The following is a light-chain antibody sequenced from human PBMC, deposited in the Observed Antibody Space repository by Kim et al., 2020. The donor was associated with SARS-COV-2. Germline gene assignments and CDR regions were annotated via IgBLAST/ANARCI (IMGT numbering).Light chain of an antibody. V-gene: IGLV3-1*01. J-gene: IGLJ2*01. Sequence: SGAPGQTVSITCSGDKLGDKYASWYQQKPGQSPVLVIYRDTQRPSGIPERFSGSNSGNTATLTISGTQAMDEADYYCHAWDSSTVVFGGGTQLTVL. CDR2: RDT. CDR3: HAWDSSTVV. CDR1: KLGDKY.